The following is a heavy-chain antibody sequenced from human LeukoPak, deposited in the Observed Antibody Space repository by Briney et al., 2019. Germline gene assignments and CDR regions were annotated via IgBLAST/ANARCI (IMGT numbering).Heavy chain of an antibody. V-gene: IGHV3-48*03. CDR2: ISSSGSTI. J-gene: IGHJ3*02. Sequence: PGGSLRLSCAASGFTFSSYEMNWVRQAPGKGLEWVSYISSSGSTIYYADSVKGRFTISRDNSKNTLYLQMNSLRTEDTALYYCARGQHRVTYSDDAFDIWGQGTMVTVSS. CDR3: ARGQHRVTYSDDAFDI. CDR1: GFTFSSYE. D-gene: IGHD4-11*01.